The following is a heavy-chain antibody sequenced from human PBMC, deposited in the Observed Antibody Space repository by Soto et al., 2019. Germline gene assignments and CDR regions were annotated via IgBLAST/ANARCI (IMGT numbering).Heavy chain of an antibody. Sequence: ASVKVSCKASGYTFTGYYMHWVRQAPGQGLELMGWINPNSGGTNYAQKFQGWVTMTRDTSISTAYMELSRLRSDDTAVYYCARTFLVVTGAFDIWGQGTMVTV. D-gene: IGHD2-15*01. V-gene: IGHV1-2*04. CDR1: GYTFTGYY. J-gene: IGHJ3*02. CDR3: ARTFLVVTGAFDI. CDR2: INPNSGGT.